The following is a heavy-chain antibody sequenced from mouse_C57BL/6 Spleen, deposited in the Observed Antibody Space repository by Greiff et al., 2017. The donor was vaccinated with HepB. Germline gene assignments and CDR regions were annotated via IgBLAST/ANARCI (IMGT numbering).Heavy chain of an antibody. D-gene: IGHD1-1*01. J-gene: IGHJ1*03. CDR1: GYTFTDYN. V-gene: IGHV1-18*01. CDR3: ARGGYYGSSWYFDV. CDR2: INPNNGGT. Sequence: EVQLQQSGPELVKPGASVKIPCKASGYTFTDYNMDWVKQSHGKSLEWIGDINPNNGGTIYNQKFKGKAKLTVDKSSNTAYMELRSLTSEDTAVYYCARGGYYGSSWYFDVWGTGTTVTVSS.